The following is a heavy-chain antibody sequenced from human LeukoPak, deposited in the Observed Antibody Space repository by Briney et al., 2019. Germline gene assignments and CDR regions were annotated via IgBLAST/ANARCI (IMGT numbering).Heavy chain of an antibody. CDR3: ARIYYYDSSGDAFDI. J-gene: IGHJ3*02. V-gene: IGHV1-2*02. D-gene: IGHD3-22*01. CDR2: INPNSGGT. Sequence: ASMKVSCKASGYTFTGYYMHWVRQAPGQGLEWMGWINPNSGGTNYAQKFQGRVTMTRDMSTSTVYMELSSLRSEDTAVYYCARIYYYDSSGDAFDIWGQGTMVTVSS. CDR1: GYTFTGYY.